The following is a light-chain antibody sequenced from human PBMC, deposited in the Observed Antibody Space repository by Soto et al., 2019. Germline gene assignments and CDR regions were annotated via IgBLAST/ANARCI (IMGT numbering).Light chain of an antibody. CDR1: RDVYINA. CDR2: GAS. Sequence: VVLTQSPATLSLSPGEPATLSCRASRDVYINALAWYQQKPGRTPTLLIYGASTRATGIPDRFSATGSGTEFSLTISSVEPEDFAVYYCQQYGTSPRTFGQGTRV. J-gene: IGKJ1*01. V-gene: IGKV3-20*01. CDR3: QQYGTSPRT.